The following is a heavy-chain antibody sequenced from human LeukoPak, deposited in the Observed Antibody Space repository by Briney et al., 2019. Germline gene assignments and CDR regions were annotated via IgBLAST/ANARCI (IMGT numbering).Heavy chain of an antibody. J-gene: IGHJ4*02. V-gene: IGHV1-18*01. CDR1: GYTFTSYG. CDR2: ISAYNGNT. Sequence: ASVKVSCKASGYTFTSYGISWVRQAPGQGLEWMGWISAYNGNTNYAQKLQGRVTMTTDTSTSTAYMELRSLRSDDTAVYYCARDPLRLGELSLGTGLDYWGQGTLVTVSS. D-gene: IGHD3-16*02. CDR3: ARDPLRLGELSLGTGLDY.